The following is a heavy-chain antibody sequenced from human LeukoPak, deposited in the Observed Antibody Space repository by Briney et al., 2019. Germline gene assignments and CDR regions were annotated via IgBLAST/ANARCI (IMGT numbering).Heavy chain of an antibody. Sequence: GGSLRLSCAASGFTFSSYWMSWVRQAPGKGLEWVANIKKDGSEKYYVDSVKGRFTISRDNAKNSLYLQMNSLRAEDTAVYYCARALIAAATRSPADYWGQGTLVTVSS. CDR1: GFTFSSYW. CDR3: ARALIAAATRSPADY. V-gene: IGHV3-7*01. CDR2: IKKDGSEK. J-gene: IGHJ4*02. D-gene: IGHD6-13*01.